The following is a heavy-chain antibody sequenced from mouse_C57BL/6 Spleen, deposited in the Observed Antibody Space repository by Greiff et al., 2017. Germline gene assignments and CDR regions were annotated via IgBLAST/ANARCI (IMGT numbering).Heavy chain of an antibody. J-gene: IGHJ1*03. CDR1: GYAFSSSW. D-gene: IGHD1-1*01. CDR2: IYPGDGDT. Sequence: VQLQESGPELVKPGASVKISCKASGYAFSSSWMNWVKQRPGKGLEWIGRIYPGDGDTNYNGMFKGKATLTADKSSSTAYMQLSILSSEDSAVYFCARPVTTVVRYFDVWGTGTTVTVSS. CDR3: ARPVTTVVRYFDV. V-gene: IGHV1-82*01.